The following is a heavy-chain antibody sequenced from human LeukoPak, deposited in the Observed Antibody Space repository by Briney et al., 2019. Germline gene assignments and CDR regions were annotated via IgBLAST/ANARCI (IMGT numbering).Heavy chain of an antibody. CDR3: ARVGLLWFGELD. D-gene: IGHD3-10*01. CDR1: VYTFTSYD. J-gene: IGHJ4*02. V-gene: IGHV1-8*01. Sequence: ASVNVSCKASVYTFTSYDINWVRQATGQGLEWMGWMNPNSGNTGYAQKFQGRVTMTRNTSISTAYMELSSLRSEDTAVYYCARVGLLWFGELDWGQGTLVTVSS. CDR2: MNPNSGNT.